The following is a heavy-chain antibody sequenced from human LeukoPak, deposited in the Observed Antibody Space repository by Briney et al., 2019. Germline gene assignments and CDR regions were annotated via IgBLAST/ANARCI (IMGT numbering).Heavy chain of an antibody. CDR2: INPSGGST. Sequence: WASVKVSCTASGYTFTIYYMHWVRQAPGQGLEWMGIINPSGGSTSYAQKFQGRVTMTRDTSTSTVYMELSSLRSEDTAVYYCAREMGTTGFDPWGQGTLVTVSS. D-gene: IGHD7-27*01. J-gene: IGHJ5*02. V-gene: IGHV1-46*01. CDR1: GYTFTIYY. CDR3: AREMGTTGFDP.